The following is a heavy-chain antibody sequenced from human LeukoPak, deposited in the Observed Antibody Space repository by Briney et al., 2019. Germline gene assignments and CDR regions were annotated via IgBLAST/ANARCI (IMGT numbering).Heavy chain of an antibody. V-gene: IGHV3-48*03. Sequence: GGSLRLSCAASGFTFSSYEMNWVRQAPGKGLECVSYISSSGSTIYYADSVKGRFTISRDNAKNSLYLQMNSLRAEDTAVYYCAELGITMIGGVWGKGTTVTVSS. D-gene: IGHD3-10*02. CDR1: GFTFSSYE. J-gene: IGHJ6*04. CDR3: AELGITMIGGV. CDR2: ISSSGSTI.